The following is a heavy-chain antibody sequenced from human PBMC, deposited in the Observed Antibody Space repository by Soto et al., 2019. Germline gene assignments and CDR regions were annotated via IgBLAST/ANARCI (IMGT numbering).Heavy chain of an antibody. CDR1: GFTFSNYW. J-gene: IGHJ4*02. V-gene: IGHV3-74*01. CDR2: LNTNGRIT. CDR3: ARDLGGFGSY. D-gene: IGHD3-10*01. Sequence: PGGSLRLSCAASGFTFSNYWMHWVRQAPGQGLVWVSRLNTNGRITDYADSVQGRFTISRDNARNTLYLQINSLRLEDTAVYYCARDLGGFGSYWGQGTLVTVSS.